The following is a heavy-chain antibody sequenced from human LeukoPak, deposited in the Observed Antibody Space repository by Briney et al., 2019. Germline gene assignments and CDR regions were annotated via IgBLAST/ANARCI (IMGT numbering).Heavy chain of an antibody. CDR1: GFTFSSYA. Sequence: PGGSLRLSCAASGFTFSSYAMTWVRQAPGKGLEWVSSISGSGETTYYADSVKGRFTISRDNSKNTLYLQMNSLRAEDTAVYYCAKYASGFSGYERDWFDPWGQGTLVTVSS. CDR3: AKYASGFSGYERDWFDP. V-gene: IGHV3-23*01. J-gene: IGHJ5*02. D-gene: IGHD5-12*01. CDR2: ISGSGETT.